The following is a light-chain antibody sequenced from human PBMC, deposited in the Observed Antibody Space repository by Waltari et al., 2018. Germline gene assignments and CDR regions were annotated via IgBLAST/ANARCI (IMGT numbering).Light chain of an antibody. CDR1: QSVLYSSNNKNY. CDR3: QQYYSTPT. V-gene: IGKV4-1*01. Sequence: DIVMTQSPDSLAVSLGERATIHRKPSQSVLYSSNNKNYLAWYQQKPGQPPKLLIYWASTRESGVPDRFSGSGSGTDFTLTISSPQAEDVAVYYCQQYYSTPTFDQGTKVEIK. J-gene: IGKJ1*01. CDR2: WAS.